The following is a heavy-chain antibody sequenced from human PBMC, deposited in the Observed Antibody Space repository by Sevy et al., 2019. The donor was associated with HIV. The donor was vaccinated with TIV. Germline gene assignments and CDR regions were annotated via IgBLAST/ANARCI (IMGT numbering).Heavy chain of an antibody. CDR2: IWYDGSNK. D-gene: IGHD4-17*01. CDR1: GFTFSSYG. J-gene: IGHJ6*02. Sequence: GGYLRLSCAASGFTFSSYGMHWVRQAPGKGLEWVAVIWYDGSNKYYADSVKGRFTISIDNSKNTLYLQMNSLRAEDTAVYYCVRDRRHGATTVTIGYYYYGMDVWGQGTTVTVSS. CDR3: VRDRRHGATTVTIGYYYYGMDV. V-gene: IGHV3-33*01.